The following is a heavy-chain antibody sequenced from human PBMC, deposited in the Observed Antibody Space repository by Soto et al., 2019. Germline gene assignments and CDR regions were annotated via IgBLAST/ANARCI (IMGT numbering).Heavy chain of an antibody. J-gene: IGHJ6*02. V-gene: IGHV3-23*01. Sequence: EVQLLESGGGLVQPGGSLRLSCAASGFTFSSYAMSWVRQAPGKGLEWVSAISGSGGSTYYADSVKGRFTISRDNSKNPLYLKMNSLRAEDTAVYYWAKDLGAYHYYGMAVGGQGTTVTVSS. CDR1: GFTFSSYA. CDR2: ISGSGGST. CDR3: AKDLGAYHYYGMAV. D-gene: IGHD7-27*01.